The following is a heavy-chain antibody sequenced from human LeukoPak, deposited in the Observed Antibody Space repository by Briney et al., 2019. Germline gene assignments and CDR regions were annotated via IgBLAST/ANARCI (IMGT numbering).Heavy chain of an antibody. J-gene: IGHJ4*02. D-gene: IGHD3-3*01. CDR1: GFTFSSYW. V-gene: IGHV3-7*01. Sequence: GSLRLSCAASGFTFSSYWMSWVRQAPGKGLEWVANIKQDGSEKYYVDSVKGRFTISRDNAKNSLYLQMNSLRAEDTAVYYCARDLYYDFWSGYSLWGQGTLVTVSS. CDR2: IKQDGSEK. CDR3: ARDLYYDFWSGYSL.